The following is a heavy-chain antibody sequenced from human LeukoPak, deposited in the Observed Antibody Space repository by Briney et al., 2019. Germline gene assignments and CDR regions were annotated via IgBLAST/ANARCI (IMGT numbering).Heavy chain of an antibody. CDR3: ARGRKRFDYYGSGSYRGYDY. CDR2: ISSSSSYI. CDR1: GFTFSSYS. V-gene: IGHV3-21*01. D-gene: IGHD3-10*01. J-gene: IGHJ4*02. Sequence: GESLRLSCAASGFTFSSYSMNWVRQAPGKGLEWVSSISSSSSYIYYADSVKGRFTISRDNAKNSLYLQMNSLRAEDTAVYYCARGRKRFDYYGSGSYRGYDYWGQGTLVTVSS.